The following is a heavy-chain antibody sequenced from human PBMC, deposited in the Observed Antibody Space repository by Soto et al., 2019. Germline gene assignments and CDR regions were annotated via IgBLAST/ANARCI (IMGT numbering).Heavy chain of an antibody. CDR2: IWYDGSND. J-gene: IGHJ4*02. V-gene: IGHV3-33*01. CDR1: GFSFSTYG. Sequence: PGGSLRLSRAASGFSFSTYGMQWVRQAPGKGLEWVAEIWYDGSNDFYSDSVKGRFTISRDNAKNTLFLQMNSLRAEDTAMYYCGRGYNYADYWGQGTQVTVSS. D-gene: IGHD5-18*01. CDR3: GRGYNYADY.